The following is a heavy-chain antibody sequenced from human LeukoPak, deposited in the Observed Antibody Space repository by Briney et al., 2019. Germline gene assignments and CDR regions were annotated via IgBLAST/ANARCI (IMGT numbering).Heavy chain of an antibody. CDR1: GYTLTGYY. CDR3: ARVSLEWLLYDAFDI. D-gene: IGHD3-3*01. Sequence: ASVKVSCKASGYTLTGYYMHWVRQAPGQGLEWMGWINPNSGGTNYAQKFQGRVTMTRDTSISTAYMELSRLRSDDTAVYYCARVSLEWLLYDAFDIWGQGTMVTVSS. V-gene: IGHV1-2*02. J-gene: IGHJ3*02. CDR2: INPNSGGT.